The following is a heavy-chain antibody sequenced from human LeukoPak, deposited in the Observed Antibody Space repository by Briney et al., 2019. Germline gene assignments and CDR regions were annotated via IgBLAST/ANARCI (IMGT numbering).Heavy chain of an antibody. CDR2: IYYSGST. Sequence: SETLSLTCTVSGGSISSSSYYWGWIRQPPGKGLEWIGSIYYSGSTYYNPSLKSRVTISVDTSENQFSLKLSSVTAADTAVYYCARPVWELRAFDIWGQGTMVTVSS. CDR1: GGSISSSSYY. CDR3: ARPVWELRAFDI. D-gene: IGHD1-26*01. V-gene: IGHV4-39*01. J-gene: IGHJ3*02.